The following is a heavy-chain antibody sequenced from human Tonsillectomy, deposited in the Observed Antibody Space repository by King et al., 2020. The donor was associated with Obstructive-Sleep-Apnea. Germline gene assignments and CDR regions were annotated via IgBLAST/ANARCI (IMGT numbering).Heavy chain of an antibody. CDR2: ISGSCGNT. V-gene: IGHV3-23*04. CDR1: GFTFSSFA. Sequence: VQLVESGGGLVPPGGSLRLSCAASGFTFSSFAMSWVRQAPGKGLEWVSGISGSCGNTYYEDSVKGRFTLSRDNSKNTLYLQMNSLRAEDTAVYYCAKEERITIFGVAPYGMDVWGQGTTVTVSS. D-gene: IGHD3-3*01. CDR3: AKEERITIFGVAPYGMDV. J-gene: IGHJ6*02.